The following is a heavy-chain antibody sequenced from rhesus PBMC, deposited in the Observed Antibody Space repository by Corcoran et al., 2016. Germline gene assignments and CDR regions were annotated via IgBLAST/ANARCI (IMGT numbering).Heavy chain of an antibody. CDR2: IYGSSGST. Sequence: QVQLQESGPGLGKPSETLSLTCAVSGGSISDSYYGNWIRQPPGKGLGGVGYIYGSSGSTNYNPSLKHRVTISKDTSKNQFSLKLSSVTAADTAVYYCARSPGQRLVLGWENYFDYWGQGVLVTVSS. CDR3: ARSPGQRLVLGWENYFDY. J-gene: IGHJ4*01. D-gene: IGHD6S26*01. V-gene: IGHV4S7*01. CDR1: GGSISDSYY.